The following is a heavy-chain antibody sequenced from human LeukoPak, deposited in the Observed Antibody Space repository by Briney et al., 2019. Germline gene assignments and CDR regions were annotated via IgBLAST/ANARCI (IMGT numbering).Heavy chain of an antibody. J-gene: IGHJ4*02. Sequence: SETLSLTCTVSGASINSGGYYWSWIRQHPGKGLEWIGYINYSGSTHDNPSLKSRVTISVDTSKNQFSLKMNSVTAADTAVYCCARGNLLMVYAAFDSWGQGTLVTVSS. D-gene: IGHD2-8*01. CDR2: INYSGST. CDR3: ARGNLLMVYAAFDS. V-gene: IGHV4-31*03. CDR1: GASINSGGYY.